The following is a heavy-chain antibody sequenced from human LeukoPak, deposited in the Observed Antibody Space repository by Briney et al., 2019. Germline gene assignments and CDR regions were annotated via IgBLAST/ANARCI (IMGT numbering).Heavy chain of an antibody. V-gene: IGHV3-21*01. D-gene: IGHD4-17*01. Sequence: PGGSLRLSCAASGFTFTSYSMNWVRQAPGKGLEWVSSISSSSNYIYYADSVKGRFTISRDSAKNSLYLQMNSLRAEDTAVYYWAREGGDHPNKNLEYWGKGTLVTVSS. CDR1: GFTFTSYS. CDR3: AREGGDHPNKNLEY. CDR2: ISSSSNYI. J-gene: IGHJ4*02.